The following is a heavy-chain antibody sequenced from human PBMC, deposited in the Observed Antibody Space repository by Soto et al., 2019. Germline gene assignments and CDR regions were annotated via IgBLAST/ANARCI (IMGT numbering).Heavy chain of an antibody. CDR2: ISGSGGST. D-gene: IGHD5-18*01. V-gene: IGHV3-23*01. Sequence: GGSLRLSCAASGFTFSSYAMSWVRQAPGKGLEWVSAISGSGGSTYYADSVKGRFTISRDNSKNTLYLQMNSLRAEDTAVYYCAKPAGYSYGYSPYYYMDVWGKGTTVTVSS. J-gene: IGHJ6*03. CDR3: AKPAGYSYGYSPYYYMDV. CDR1: GFTFSSYA.